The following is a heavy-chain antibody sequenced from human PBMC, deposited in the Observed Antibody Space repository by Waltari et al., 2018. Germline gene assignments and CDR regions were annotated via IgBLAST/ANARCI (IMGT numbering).Heavy chain of an antibody. J-gene: IGHJ4*02. CDR2: IIPILGIA. V-gene: IGHV1-69*02. CDR3: AREGDYYDSSGLDY. D-gene: IGHD3-22*01. CDR1: GGTFSSYT. Sequence: QVQLVQSGAEVQKPGSSVKVSCKASGGTFSSYTISWLRQAPGQGLEWMGRIIPILGIANYAQKFQGRVTITADKSTSTAYMELSSLRSEDTAVYYCAREGDYYDSSGLDYWGQGTLVTVSS.